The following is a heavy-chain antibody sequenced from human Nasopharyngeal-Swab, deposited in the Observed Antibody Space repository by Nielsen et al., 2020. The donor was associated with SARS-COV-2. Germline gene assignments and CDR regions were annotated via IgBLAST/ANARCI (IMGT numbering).Heavy chain of an antibody. J-gene: IGHJ4*02. V-gene: IGHV4-59*01. CDR2: IYYSGST. Sequence: WIRQPPGKGLEWIGYIYYSGSTNYNPSLKSRVTISVDTSKNQFSLKLSSVTAADTAVYYCARDGGPAYYFDYRGQGTLVTVSS. D-gene: IGHD3-16*01. CDR3: ARDGGPAYYFDY.